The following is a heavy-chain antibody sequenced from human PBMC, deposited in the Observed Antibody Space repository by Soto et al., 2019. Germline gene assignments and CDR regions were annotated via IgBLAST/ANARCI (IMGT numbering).Heavy chain of an antibody. D-gene: IGHD3-3*01. Sequence: QPGGSLRLSCAASGFTFSSYAMSWVRQAPGKGLEWVSAISGSGGSTYYADSVTGRFTVSRDNTKNSLYLQMNSLRAEDTAVYYCAKLGSGYYTGLYFDYWGQGTLVTVSS. CDR1: GFTFSSYA. CDR3: AKLGSGYYTGLYFDY. J-gene: IGHJ4*02. V-gene: IGHV3-23*01. CDR2: ISGSGGST.